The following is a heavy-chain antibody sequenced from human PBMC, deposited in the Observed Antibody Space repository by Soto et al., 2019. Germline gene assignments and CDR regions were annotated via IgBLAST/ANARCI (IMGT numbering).Heavy chain of an antibody. CDR1: GGTFGSQV. V-gene: IGHV1-69*13. CDR3: AREAMANFDY. CDR2: FIAMLGTP. Sequence: SVKVSCKASGGTFGSQVIAWVRQAPGQGLEWMGGFIAMLGTPTYAKKVQGRATISADESLTSSYLELRSLRSEDTGVYFCAREAMANFDYWGQGTVVTVSS. J-gene: IGHJ4*02. D-gene: IGHD5-18*01.